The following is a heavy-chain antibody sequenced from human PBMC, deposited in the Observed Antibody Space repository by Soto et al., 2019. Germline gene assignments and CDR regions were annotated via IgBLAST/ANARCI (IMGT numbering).Heavy chain of an antibody. V-gene: IGHV3-30*18. Sequence: GGSLRLSCGASGFTFGGYGGHWVRQAPGKGLEWVAVISYDGSNKYYADSVKGRFTISRDNSKNTLYLQMNSLRAEDTAVYYCAKDAGLQYFDWLHDYWGQGTLVTVSS. CDR3: AKDAGLQYFDWLHDY. J-gene: IGHJ4*02. CDR2: ISYDGSNK. CDR1: GFTFGGYG. D-gene: IGHD3-9*01.